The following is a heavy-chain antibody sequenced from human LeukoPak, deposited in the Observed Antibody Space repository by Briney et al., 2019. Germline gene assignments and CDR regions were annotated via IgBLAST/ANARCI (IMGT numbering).Heavy chain of an antibody. V-gene: IGHV3-30-3*01. D-gene: IGHD1-26*01. J-gene: IGHJ4*02. CDR3: ARVDWEGSGSYYFDY. CDR1: GFTFSSYW. Sequence: GGSLRLSCAASGFTFSSYWMSWVRQAPGKGLEWVAVISYDGSNKYYADSVKGRFTISRDNSKNTLYLQMNSLRAEDTAVYYCARVDWEGSGSYYFDYWGQGTLVTVSS. CDR2: ISYDGSNK.